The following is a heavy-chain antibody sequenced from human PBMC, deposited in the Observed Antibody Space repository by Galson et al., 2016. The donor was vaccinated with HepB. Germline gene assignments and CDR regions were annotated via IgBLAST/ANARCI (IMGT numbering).Heavy chain of an antibody. Sequence: SLRLSCAASGFSFSDYFMAWIRQAPGKGLEWVSHIRYSGDPMSYADSVMGRFTISRDNDRNSLFLQMDRLRAEDSAIYYCVRSEKVNHHNFEGYYYYGLDVWGQGTTVTVSS. V-gene: IGHV3-11*01. J-gene: IGHJ6*02. CDR1: GFSFSDYF. CDR2: IRYSGDPM. CDR3: VRSEKVNHHNFEGYYYYGLDV. D-gene: IGHD1-1*01.